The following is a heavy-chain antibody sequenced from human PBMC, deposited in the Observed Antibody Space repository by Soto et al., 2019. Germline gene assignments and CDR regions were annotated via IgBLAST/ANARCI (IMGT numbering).Heavy chain of an antibody. J-gene: IGHJ1*01. CDR2: ISPCGTST. D-gene: IGHD6-19*01. V-gene: IGHV3-23*01. Sequence: EVQLLESGGGLVQPGGSLRLSCAASGFTFSRYTVTWVRQAPGKGLEWVSSISPCGTSTYYTDSVKGRFTISRDNSENTLYLQMNGLRVDDTAVDYCAKSGGYSSGWLEYFQHWGQGTLVTVSS. CDR1: GFTFSRYT. CDR3: AKSGGYSSGWLEYFQH.